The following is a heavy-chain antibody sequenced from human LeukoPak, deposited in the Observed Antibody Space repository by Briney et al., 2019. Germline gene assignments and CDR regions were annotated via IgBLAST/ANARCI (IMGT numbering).Heavy chain of an antibody. V-gene: IGHV4-34*01. D-gene: IGHD3-16*01. J-gene: IGHJ4*02. CDR3: AKDSGYYDYVWGSSKGPSFDY. CDR2: INHSGST. Sequence: SETLSLTCAVYGGSFSGYYWSWIRQPPGKGLEWIGEINHSGSTNYNPSLKSRVTISVDTSKNQFSLKLSSVTAADTAVYYCAKDSGYYDYVWGSSKGPSFDYWGQGTLVTVSS. CDR1: GGSFSGYY.